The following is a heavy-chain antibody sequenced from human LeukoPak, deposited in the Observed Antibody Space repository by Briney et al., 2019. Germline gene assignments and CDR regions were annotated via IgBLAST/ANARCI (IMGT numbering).Heavy chain of an antibody. CDR2: IYHSGST. Sequence: SETLSLTCAVSGGSISSGGYSWSWIRQPPGKGLEWIGYIYHSGSTYYNPSLKSRVTISVDRSKNQFSLKLSSVTAADTAVYYCARQSRGYEDFDYWGQGTLVTVSS. V-gene: IGHV4-30-2*01. CDR3: ARQSRGYEDFDY. CDR1: GGSISSGGYS. J-gene: IGHJ4*02. D-gene: IGHD5-12*01.